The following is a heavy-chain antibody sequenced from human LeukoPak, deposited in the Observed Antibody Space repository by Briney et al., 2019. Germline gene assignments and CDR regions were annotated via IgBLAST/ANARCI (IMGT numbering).Heavy chain of an antibody. CDR2: VYPDDSDT. Sequence: GESLKISCKGSGYSFASYWIGWVRQMPGKGLEWMGIVYPDDSDTRYSPSFQGQVTISADKSISTAYLQWSSLKASDTAMYYCARGLSSVRGLPFLDYWGQGTLVTVSS. CDR1: GYSFASYW. J-gene: IGHJ4*02. V-gene: IGHV5-51*01. CDR3: ARGLSSVRGLPFLDY. D-gene: IGHD3-10*01.